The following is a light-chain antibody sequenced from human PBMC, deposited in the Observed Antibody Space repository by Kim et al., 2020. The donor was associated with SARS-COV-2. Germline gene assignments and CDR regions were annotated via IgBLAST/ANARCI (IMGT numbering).Light chain of an antibody. CDR2: AAS. J-gene: IGKJ4*01. Sequence: DIQLTQSPSFLSASIGDRVIITCRASQGISSYLAWYQQKPGKAPNLLIYAASILQSGVPSRFSGSGSGTEFTLTISSLQPEDFATYYCQHPNSYPLTFGGGTKVDIK. V-gene: IGKV1-9*01. CDR3: QHPNSYPLT. CDR1: QGISSY.